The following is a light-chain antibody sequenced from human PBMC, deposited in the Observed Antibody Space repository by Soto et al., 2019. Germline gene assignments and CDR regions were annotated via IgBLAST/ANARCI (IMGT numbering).Light chain of an antibody. J-gene: IGLJ2*01. CDR1: SRDVGSYNL. Sequence: QSALTQPASVSGSPGQSITISCTGTSRDVGSYNLVSWYQQHPGKAPKLMIYEGSKRPSGVSNRFSGSKSSNTASLTISGLQAEYEADYYCCSYAGSSTVVFGGGTKLTVL. CDR2: EGS. V-gene: IGLV2-23*01. CDR3: CSYAGSSTVV.